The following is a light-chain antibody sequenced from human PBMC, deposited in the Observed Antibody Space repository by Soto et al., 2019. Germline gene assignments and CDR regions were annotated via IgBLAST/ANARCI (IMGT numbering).Light chain of an antibody. J-gene: IGLJ2*01. CDR2: DVS. V-gene: IGLV2-14*01. CDR1: SSDVGGYNY. CDR3: SSYTSSSTPRVV. Sequence: QSVLTQPASVSGSPGQSITISCTGTSSDVGGYNYVSWYQQHPGKAPKLMIYDVSNRPSGVSNRFSGSKSGNTASLTISGLQAEDEVDYYCSSYTSSSTPRVVFGGGTQLTVL.